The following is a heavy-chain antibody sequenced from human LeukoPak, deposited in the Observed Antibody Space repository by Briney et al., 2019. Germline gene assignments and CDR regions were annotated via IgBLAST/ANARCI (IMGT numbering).Heavy chain of an antibody. J-gene: IGHJ4*02. CDR3: AKFPVSYSSSPYYFDY. Sequence: PGGSLRLSCAASGFTFSSYAMTWVRQAPGKGLEWVSGISGSGGNTYYADSVKGRFTISRDNSKNTLYLQMNSLRAEDTAVYYCAKFPVSYSSSPYYFDYWGQGTLVTVSS. V-gene: IGHV3-23*01. D-gene: IGHD6-13*01. CDR2: ISGSGGNT. CDR1: GFTFSSYA.